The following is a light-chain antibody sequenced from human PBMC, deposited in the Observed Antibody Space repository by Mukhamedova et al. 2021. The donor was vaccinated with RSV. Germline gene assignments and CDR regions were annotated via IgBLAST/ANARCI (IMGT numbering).Light chain of an antibody. Sequence: WYQRRVHGKAPKLLIYEASSLQSGVPSRFSGSGSETEFTLTISSLQPDDFATYYCQRYKSYSPYTFGQGTKLEIK. J-gene: IGKJ2*01. CDR2: EAS. CDR3: QRYKSYSPYT. V-gene: IGKV1-5*03.